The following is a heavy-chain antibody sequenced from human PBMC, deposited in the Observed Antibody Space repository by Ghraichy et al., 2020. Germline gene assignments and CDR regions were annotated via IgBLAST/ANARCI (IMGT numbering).Heavy chain of an antibody. Sequence: ASVKVSCKVSGYTLTELSMHWVRQAPGKGLEWMGGFDPEDGETIYAQKFQGRVTMTEDTSTDTAYMELSSLRSEDTAVYYCATDYYDSSGYYYPSRWGQGTLVTVCS. CDR3: ATDYYDSSGYYYPSR. J-gene: IGHJ4*02. D-gene: IGHD3-22*01. V-gene: IGHV1-24*01. CDR1: GYTLTELS. CDR2: FDPEDGET.